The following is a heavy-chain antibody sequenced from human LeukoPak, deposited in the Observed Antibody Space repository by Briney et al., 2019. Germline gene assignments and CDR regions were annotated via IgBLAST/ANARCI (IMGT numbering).Heavy chain of an antibody. CDR1: GFTFSSYG. CDR3: AKDQLPVYDSSASTLDY. CDR2: IRYDGSNK. V-gene: IGHV3-30*02. Sequence: GGSLRLSCAASGFTFSSYGMHWVRQAPGKGLEWVAVIRYDGSNKYYADSVKGRFTISRDNSKNTLYLQMNSLRAEDTAVYYCAKDQLPVYDSSASTLDYWGQGTLVTVSS. D-gene: IGHD3-22*01. J-gene: IGHJ4*02.